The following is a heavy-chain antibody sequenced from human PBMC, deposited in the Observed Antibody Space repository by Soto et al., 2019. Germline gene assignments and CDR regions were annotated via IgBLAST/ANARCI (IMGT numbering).Heavy chain of an antibody. Sequence: QVQLVQSGTEVKKSGASVNVSCKAFGYTFRSYGFSWVRQVPGQGLEWLGWISAFNGDTQYAQTMKGRLTVTTDTSTTTVHMELRSLTPADTAVYYCTREAGWQRMVPYDWGQGTLVTVS. CDR2: ISAFNGDT. J-gene: IGHJ4*02. V-gene: IGHV1-18*04. CDR1: GYTFRSYG. D-gene: IGHD6-25*01. CDR3: TREAGWQRMVPYD.